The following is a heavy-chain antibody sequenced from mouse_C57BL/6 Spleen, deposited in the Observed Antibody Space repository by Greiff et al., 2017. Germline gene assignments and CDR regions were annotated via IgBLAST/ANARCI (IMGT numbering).Heavy chain of an antibody. V-gene: IGHV1-39*01. J-gene: IGHJ1*03. CDR2: INPNYGTT. CDR3: ARPGGSSYDWYFDV. Sequence: VQLKESGPELVKPGASVKISCKASGYSFTDYNMNWVKQSNGKSLEWIGVINPNYGTTSYNQKFKGKATLTVDQSSSTAYMQLNSLTSEDSAVYYCARPGGSSYDWYFDVWGTGTTVTVSS. CDR1: GYSFTDYN. D-gene: IGHD1-1*01.